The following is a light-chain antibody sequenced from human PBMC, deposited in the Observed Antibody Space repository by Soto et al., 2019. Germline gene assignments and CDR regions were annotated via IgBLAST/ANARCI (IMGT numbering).Light chain of an antibody. CDR1: QSVSSNY. CDR3: QQYGDSVFT. J-gene: IGKJ3*01. V-gene: IGKV3-20*01. Sequence: ETVLTQSPGTLSLSPGERATLSCRASQSVSSNYLAWYQQKPGQAPRFLIYGASTRATGIPDRFSGSGSGTDFTLTISRLEPEDFAVYYCQQYGDSVFTFGPGTRVDLK. CDR2: GAS.